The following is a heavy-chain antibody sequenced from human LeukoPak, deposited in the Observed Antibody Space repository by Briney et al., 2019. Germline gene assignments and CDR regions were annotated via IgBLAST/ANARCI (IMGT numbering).Heavy chain of an antibody. V-gene: IGHV3-30*04. CDR1: ELTFSTYA. J-gene: IGHJ6*02. Sequence: GGSWRLSGEASELTFSTYARPGVPQAPGKGLEWGAVISHDGGINYYEDSVKGRFTISRDNSKNTLYLQMHTLRAEDTAVYYCARGNGALGPVPPAMPPYYYSGMDVWGQGTTVTVSS. CDR2: ISHDGGIN. CDR3: ARGNGALGPVPPAMPPYYYSGMDV. D-gene: IGHD2-2*01.